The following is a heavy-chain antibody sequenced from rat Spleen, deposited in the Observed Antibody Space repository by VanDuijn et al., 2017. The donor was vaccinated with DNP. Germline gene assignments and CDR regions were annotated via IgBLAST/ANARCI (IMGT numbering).Heavy chain of an antibody. D-gene: IGHD1-4*01. CDR1: GFIFSNYG. V-gene: IGHV5S13*01. Sequence: EVQLVESGGGLVQPGRSLKLSCAASGFIFSNYGMAWVRQAPTKGLEWVATISSGGGDTFYRDFVKGRFTMSRDNAKSTLYLQMDSLRSEDTATYYCASRPPPTRGPFDYWGQGVTVTVSS. CDR2: ISSGGGDT. CDR3: ASRPPPTRGPFDY. J-gene: IGHJ2*01.